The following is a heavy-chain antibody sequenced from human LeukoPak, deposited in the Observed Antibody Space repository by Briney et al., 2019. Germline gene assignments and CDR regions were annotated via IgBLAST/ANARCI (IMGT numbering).Heavy chain of an antibody. CDR3: ARVGVLSSSWLLY. CDR2: ISSRGGTI. CDR1: GFTFSSYE. J-gene: IGHJ4*02. V-gene: IGHV3-48*03. Sequence: PAGSLRLSCAASGFTFSSYEMNWVRQAPGKGLEWVSSISSRGGTIYYADSVKGRFTISRDNAKNSLYLQMSSLRAEDTAFYYCARVGVLSSSWLLYWGQGTLVTVSS. D-gene: IGHD6-13*01.